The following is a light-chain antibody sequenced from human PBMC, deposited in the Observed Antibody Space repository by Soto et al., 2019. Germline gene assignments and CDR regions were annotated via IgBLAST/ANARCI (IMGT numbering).Light chain of an antibody. Sequence: QAVVTQEPSLTVSPGGTVTLTCGSSTGPVTSDEYPYWLQQRPGQAPRTLIYEAAIRHSWTPARFSGSLLGGKATLTLSGAHPEDEADYYCLLSYDRGVVFGGGTKLTVL. CDR3: LLSYDRGVV. CDR1: TGPVTSDEY. J-gene: IGLJ2*01. CDR2: EAA. V-gene: IGLV7-46*01.